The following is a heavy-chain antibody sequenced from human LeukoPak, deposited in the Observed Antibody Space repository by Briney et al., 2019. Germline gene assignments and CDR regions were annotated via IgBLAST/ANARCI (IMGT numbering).Heavy chain of an antibody. J-gene: IGHJ4*02. Sequence: ASVKVSCKVSGYTFSDYYIHWVRQAPGHGLEWMGWTSPKSGDTRYTQRFQGRVTMTRDTSISTVYMELDRLTFDDTAVYYCARDNYGILDYWGQGTLVTVSS. V-gene: IGHV1-2*02. CDR3: ARDNYGILDY. CDR2: TSPKSGDT. D-gene: IGHD4-11*01. CDR1: GYTFSDYY.